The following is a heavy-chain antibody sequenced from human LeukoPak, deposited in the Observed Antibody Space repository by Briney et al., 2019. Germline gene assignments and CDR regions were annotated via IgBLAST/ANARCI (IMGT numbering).Heavy chain of an antibody. J-gene: IGHJ4*02. CDR1: GGSISSSSYY. D-gene: IGHD6-13*01. CDR2: IYYSGST. CDR3: AREYSSSWYWIY. Sequence: PSETLSLTCTVSGGSISSSSYYWGWIRQPPGKGLEWIGSIYYSGSTYYNPSLKSRVTISVDTSKNQFSLKLSSVTAADTAVYYCAREYSSSWYWIYWGQGTLVTVSS. V-gene: IGHV4-39*07.